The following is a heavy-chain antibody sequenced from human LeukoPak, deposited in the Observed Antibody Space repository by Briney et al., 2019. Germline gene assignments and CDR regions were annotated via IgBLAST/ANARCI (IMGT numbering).Heavy chain of an antibody. J-gene: IGHJ3*02. Sequence: SVKVSCKASGGTFSSYAISWVRQAPGQGLEWMGGTIPIFGTANYAQKFQGRVTITADKSTSTAYMELSSLRSEDTAVYYCARDFYYYDSSGTSRKDAFDIWGQGTMVTVSS. CDR3: ARDFYYYDSSGTSRKDAFDI. V-gene: IGHV1-69*06. D-gene: IGHD3-22*01. CDR2: TIPIFGTA. CDR1: GGTFSSYA.